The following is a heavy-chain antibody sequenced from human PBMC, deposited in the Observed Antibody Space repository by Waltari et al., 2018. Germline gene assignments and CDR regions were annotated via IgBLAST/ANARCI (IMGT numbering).Heavy chain of an antibody. CDR1: GFTFSSYA. CDR3: ARRLVVAGTLDVFDL. D-gene: IGHD2-15*01. Sequence: EVQLLESGGGLVQPGGSLRLSCAASGFTFSSYAMGWVRQAPGEGLEWVSVVYVTGNTDYADSVKGRFTTSRDNSKNTVYLQMDSLRVEDTAMYYCARRLVVAGTLDVFDLWGQGTRVIVSS. J-gene: IGHJ3*01. CDR2: VYVTGNT. V-gene: IGHV3-23*01.